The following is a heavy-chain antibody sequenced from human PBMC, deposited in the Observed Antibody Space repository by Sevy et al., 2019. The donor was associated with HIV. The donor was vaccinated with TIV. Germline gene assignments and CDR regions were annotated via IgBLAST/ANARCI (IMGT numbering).Heavy chain of an antibody. J-gene: IGHJ4*02. D-gene: IGHD3-22*01. CDR3: ARGTAHSSGYYYFDY. CDR2: INHSGST. Sequence: SENLSLTCAVYGGSFSGYYWSWIRQPPGKGLEWIGEINHSGSTNYNPSLKSRVTISVDTSKNQFSLKLSSVTAADTAVYYCARGTAHSSGYYYFDYWGQGTQVTVSS. V-gene: IGHV4-34*01. CDR1: GGSFSGYY.